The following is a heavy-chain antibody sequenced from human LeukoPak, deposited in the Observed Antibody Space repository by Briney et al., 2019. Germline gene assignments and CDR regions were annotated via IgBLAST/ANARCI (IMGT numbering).Heavy chain of an antibody. Sequence: PGGPLRLSCAASGFTLSDHYIDWVRQAPGKGLEWVGRTRDRTNGYTTEYAASVKGRFSISRDDSKNSLYLQMNSLKTEDTAVYYCIRLRYNSVWDVDYWGQGTLVTVSS. CDR1: GFTLSDHY. CDR3: IRLRYNSVWDVDY. J-gene: IGHJ4*02. CDR2: TRDRTNGYTT. D-gene: IGHD6-19*01. V-gene: IGHV3-72*01.